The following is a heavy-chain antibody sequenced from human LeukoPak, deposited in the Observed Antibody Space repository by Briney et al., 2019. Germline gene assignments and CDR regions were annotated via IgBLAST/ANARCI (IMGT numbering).Heavy chain of an antibody. V-gene: IGHV3-21*04. J-gene: IGHJ4*02. CDR3: ARGFRPIDY. Sequence: AGGSLRLSCAASGFTFSSYSMNWVRQAPGKGLEWVSSISSSSSYIYYADSVKGRFTISRDNSMSTLYLQMNSLRAEDTAVYYCARGFRPIDYWGQGTLVTVSS. CDR1: GFTFSSYS. CDR2: ISSSSSYI.